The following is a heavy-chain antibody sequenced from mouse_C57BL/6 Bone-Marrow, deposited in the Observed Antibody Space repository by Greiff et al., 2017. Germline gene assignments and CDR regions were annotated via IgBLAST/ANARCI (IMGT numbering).Heavy chain of an antibody. Sequence: VQLKQSGAELVRPGASVKLSCTASGFNIKDYYMHWVKQRPEQGLEWIGRIDPEDGDTEYAPKFQGKATMTADTSSNTAYLQLSSLTSEDTAVYYCTYYYGSSPNYYAMDYWGQGTSVTVSS. V-gene: IGHV14-1*01. D-gene: IGHD1-1*01. CDR3: TYYYGSSPNYYAMDY. J-gene: IGHJ4*01. CDR2: IDPEDGDT. CDR1: GFNIKDYY.